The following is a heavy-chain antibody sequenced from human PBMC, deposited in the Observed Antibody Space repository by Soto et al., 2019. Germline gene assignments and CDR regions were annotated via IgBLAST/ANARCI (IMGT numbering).Heavy chain of an antibody. CDR1: GYMFANYH. CDR3: ARDSSFYSVSVSFSTYHFFGLDI. V-gene: IGHV1-46*01. J-gene: IGHJ6*02. D-gene: IGHD3-10*01. Sequence: QVQLLQSGAEVKQPGASVKVSCKASGYMFANYHMHWVRQAPGQGLEWMGVISTSGGSTIYAKDYTGRASMTRNMSTNTVYMELFNLTSQDTAVYYCARDSSFYSVSVSFSTYHFFGLDIWAQGTTVTVS. CDR2: ISTSGGST.